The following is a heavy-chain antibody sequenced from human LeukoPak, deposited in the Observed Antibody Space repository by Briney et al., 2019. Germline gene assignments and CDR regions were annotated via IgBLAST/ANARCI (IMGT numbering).Heavy chain of an antibody. CDR2: ISGSGGST. V-gene: IGHV3-23*01. CDR3: AKDRSGYGEYYFDY. CDR1: GFTFSSHA. J-gene: IGHJ4*02. Sequence: GGSLRLSCAASGFTFSSHAMSWVRQAPGKGLEWVSAISGSGGSTYYADSVKGRFTISRDNSKNTLYLQMNSLRAEDTAVYYCAKDRSGYGEYYFDYWGQGTLVTVPS. D-gene: IGHD5-12*01.